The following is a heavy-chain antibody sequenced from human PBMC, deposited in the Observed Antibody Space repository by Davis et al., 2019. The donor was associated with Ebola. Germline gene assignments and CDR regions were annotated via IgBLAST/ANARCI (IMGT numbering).Heavy chain of an antibody. Sequence: PGGSLRLSCAASGFTFSSYAMSWVRQAPGKGLEWVSAISGSGGSTYYADSVKGRFTISRDNSKNTLYLQMNSLRAEDTAVYYCAKGPLGYDFWSGCCMDVWGKGTTVTVSS. CDR2: ISGSGGST. J-gene: IGHJ6*03. D-gene: IGHD3-3*01. V-gene: IGHV3-23*01. CDR1: GFTFSSYA. CDR3: AKGPLGYDFWSGCCMDV.